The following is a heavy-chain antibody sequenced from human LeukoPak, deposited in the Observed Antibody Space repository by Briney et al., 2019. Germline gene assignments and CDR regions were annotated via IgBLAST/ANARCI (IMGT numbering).Heavy chain of an antibody. CDR1: GFTFSSYS. CDR2: ISSSSSYI. CDR3: ARDEAIVVVIPFDI. Sequence: GGSLRLSCAASGFTFSSYSMNWVRQAPGKGLEWVSSISSSSSYIYYADSVKGRFTISRDNAKNSLYLQMISLRAEDTAVYYCARDEAIVVVIPFDIWGQGTMVTVSS. J-gene: IGHJ3*02. D-gene: IGHD3-22*01. V-gene: IGHV3-21*01.